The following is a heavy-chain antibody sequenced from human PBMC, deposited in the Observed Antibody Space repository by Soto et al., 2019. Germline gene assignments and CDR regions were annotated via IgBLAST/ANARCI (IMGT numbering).Heavy chain of an antibody. V-gene: IGHV4-34*01. J-gene: IGHJ6*02. Sequence: ADTLSLTCSVYVWSVSGYYLSWVRQPPGNWREWIVEIKHRWSTNYNPSLKSRVTMSLDTAKNQFSLKLSSVTAADTAVYYCARDKVVPAAITGWYYYGMDVWGQGTTVTVSS. CDR2: IKHRWST. CDR3: ARDKVVPAAITGWYYYGMDV. D-gene: IGHD2-2*02. CDR1: VWSVSGYY.